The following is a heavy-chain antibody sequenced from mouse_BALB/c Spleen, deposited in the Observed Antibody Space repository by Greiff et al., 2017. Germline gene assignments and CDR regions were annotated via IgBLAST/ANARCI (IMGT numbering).Heavy chain of an antibody. CDR3: ARRLTVVDWYFDV. D-gene: IGHD1-1*01. V-gene: IGHV3-2*02. CDR1: GYSITSDYA. Sequence: VQLKESGPGLVKPSQSLSLTCTVTGYSITSDYAWNWIRQLPGNKLEWMGYISYSGSTSYNPSLKSRIPITRDTSKNQFFLQLNSVTTEDTATYYCARRLTVVDWYFDVWGAGTTVTVSS. J-gene: IGHJ1*01. CDR2: ISYSGST.